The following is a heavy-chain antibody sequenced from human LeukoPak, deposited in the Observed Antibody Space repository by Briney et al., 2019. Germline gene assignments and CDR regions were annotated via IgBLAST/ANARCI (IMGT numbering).Heavy chain of an antibody. J-gene: IGHJ4*02. CDR2: MYYSGRT. D-gene: IGHD3-16*01. V-gene: IGHV4-61*01. CDR1: GASVSSGSYH. CDR3: ARDLRAAY. Sequence: SETLSLTCTVSGASVSSGSYHWSWIRQAPGKGLEWIGYMYYSGRTNYNPTLKSRVTISVDTSKNQFSLNLSSVTAADTAVYYCARDLRAAYWGQGTLVTVSS.